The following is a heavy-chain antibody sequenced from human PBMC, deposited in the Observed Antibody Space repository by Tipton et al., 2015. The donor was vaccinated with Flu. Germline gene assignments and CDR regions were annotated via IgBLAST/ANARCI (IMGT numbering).Heavy chain of an antibody. Sequence: TLSLTCTVSGGSLSSYYWSWIRQPAGKGLEWIGRMYTSGSGNYNPSLKSRLTISVDTSKNQFSLKLCSVTAADTAVYYCARGDCSSTSCLDYWGQGTLVTVSS. V-gene: IGHV4-4*07. D-gene: IGHD2-2*01. CDR1: GGSLSSYY. CDR2: MYTSGSG. J-gene: IGHJ4*02. CDR3: ARGDCSSTSCLDY.